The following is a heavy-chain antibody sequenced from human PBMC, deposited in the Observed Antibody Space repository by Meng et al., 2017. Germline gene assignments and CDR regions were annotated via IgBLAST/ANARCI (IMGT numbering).Heavy chain of an antibody. D-gene: IGHD1-26*01. J-gene: IGHJ4*02. Sequence: QIPLQQSGPGLVKPSQTLSLICAISGDSVSSNSAAWNWIRQSPSRGLEWLGRAYYRSKWYHDYAESVKSRISIDPDTSKNQFSLQLRSVTLEDSAVYYCARGSYSFDSWGQRTLVTVSS. V-gene: IGHV6-1*01. CDR1: GDSVSSNSAA. CDR2: AYYRSKWYH. CDR3: ARGSYSFDS.